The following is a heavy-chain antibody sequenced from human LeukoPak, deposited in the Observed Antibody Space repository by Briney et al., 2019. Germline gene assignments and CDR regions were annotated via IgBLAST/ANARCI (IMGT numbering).Heavy chain of an antibody. CDR3: ARCKGGWSGHFYGMDV. D-gene: IGHD6-19*01. CDR2: ISWNSGGI. J-gene: IGHJ6*02. V-gene: IGHV3-9*01. Sequence: PGGSLRLSCAASGFCFDDYAMHWVRHAPGKGLEWVSGISWNSGGIVYADSVKGRFTISRDNSKSMVYLQMDRLRAEDTAVYYCARCKGGWSGHFYGMDVWGQGTTVTVSS. CDR1: GFCFDDYA.